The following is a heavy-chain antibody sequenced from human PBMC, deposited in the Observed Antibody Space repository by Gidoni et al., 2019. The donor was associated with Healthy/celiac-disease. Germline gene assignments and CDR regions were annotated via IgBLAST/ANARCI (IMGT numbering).Heavy chain of an antibody. J-gene: IGHJ4*02. CDR2: IIPIFGTA. CDR3: ARGKTYYYGSGSYSFDY. Sequence: QVQLVQSGAEVKKPGSSVTVSCKASGGTFSSYAISWVRPAPGQGLEWMGGIIPIFGTANYAQKFQGRVTITADESTSTAYMELSSLRSEDTAVYYCARGKTYYYGSGSYSFDYWGQGTLVTVSS. CDR1: GGTFSSYA. D-gene: IGHD3-10*01. V-gene: IGHV1-69*01.